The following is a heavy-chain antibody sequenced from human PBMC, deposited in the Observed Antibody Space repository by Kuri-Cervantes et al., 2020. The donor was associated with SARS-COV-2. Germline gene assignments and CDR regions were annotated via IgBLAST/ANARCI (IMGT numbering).Heavy chain of an antibody. D-gene: IGHD3-9*01. V-gene: IGHV3-23*01. CDR2: ISGSGGST. J-gene: IGHJ6*02. Sequence: GESLKISCAASGFTFSSYAMSWVRQAPGKGLEWVSAISGSGGSTYYADSVKGRFTISRDNSKNTLYPQMNSLRAEDTAVYYCAKADWANYYYYYGMDVWGQGTTVTVSS. CDR1: GFTFSSYA. CDR3: AKADWANYYYYYGMDV.